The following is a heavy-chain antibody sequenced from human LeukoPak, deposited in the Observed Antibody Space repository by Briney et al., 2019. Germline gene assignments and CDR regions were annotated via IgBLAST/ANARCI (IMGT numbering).Heavy chain of an antibody. D-gene: IGHD3-3*01. V-gene: IGHV3-66*02. CDR1: GFTVSSNY. Sequence: GGSLRLSCAASGFTVSSNYMSWVRQAPGKGLEWVSVIYSGGSTYYADSVKGRFTISRDNSKNTLYLQMNSLRAEDTAVYYCARGSAPRAYDFWSGYYRWGQGTLVTISS. CDR2: IYSGGST. J-gene: IGHJ1*01. CDR3: ARGSAPRAYDFWSGYYR.